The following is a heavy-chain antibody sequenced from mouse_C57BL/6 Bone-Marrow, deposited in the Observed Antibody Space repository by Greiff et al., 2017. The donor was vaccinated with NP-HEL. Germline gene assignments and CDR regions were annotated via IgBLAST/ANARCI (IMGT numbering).Heavy chain of an antibody. V-gene: IGHV1-81*01. CDR2: IYPRSGNT. J-gene: IGHJ4*01. CDR3: ARGTGTLYYAMDY. Sequence: QVQLKQSGAELARPGASVKLSCKASGYTFTSYGISWVKQSTGQGLEWIGEIYPRSGNTYYNEKFKGKATLTADKSSSTAYMELRSLTSEDSAVYFCARGTGTLYYAMDYWGQGTSVTVSS. CDR1: GYTFTSYG. D-gene: IGHD4-1*01.